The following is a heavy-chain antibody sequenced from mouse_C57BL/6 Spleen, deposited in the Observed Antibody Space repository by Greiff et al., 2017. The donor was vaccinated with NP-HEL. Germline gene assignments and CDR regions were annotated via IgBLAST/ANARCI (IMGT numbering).Heavy chain of an antibody. V-gene: IGHV5-17*01. CDR1: GFTFSDYG. CDR3: ARRYYGSSYAMDY. Sequence: EVQVVESGGGLVKPGGSLKLSCAASGFTFSDYGMHWVRQAPEKGLEWVAYISSGSSTIYSADTVKGRFTVSRDNAKNTLFLQMTSLRSEDTAMYYCARRYYGSSYAMDYWGQGTSVTVSS. CDR2: ISSGSSTI. D-gene: IGHD1-1*01. J-gene: IGHJ4*01.